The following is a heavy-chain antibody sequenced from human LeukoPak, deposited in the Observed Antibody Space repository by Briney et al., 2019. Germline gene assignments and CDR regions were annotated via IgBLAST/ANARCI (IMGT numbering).Heavy chain of an antibody. CDR3: ARELSPSGDYDC. D-gene: IGHD1-26*01. CDR2: INPSGGST. J-gene: IGHJ4*02. Sequence: ASVKVSCKASGYTFTSYHMHWVRQAPGQGVEWMGIINPSGGSTSYAQKFQGRVTVTRDTSTSTVYMELSSLRSEDTAVYYCARELSPSGDYDCWGQGTLVTVSS. V-gene: IGHV1-46*01. CDR1: GYTFTSYH.